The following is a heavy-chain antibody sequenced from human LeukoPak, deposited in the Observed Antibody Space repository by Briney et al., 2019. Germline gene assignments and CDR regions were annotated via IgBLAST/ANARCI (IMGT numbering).Heavy chain of an antibody. CDR3: ARERVSAGLGYCSGGSSYSGIDAFDI. D-gene: IGHD2-15*01. CDR1: GYTFTSYG. Sequence: GASVKVSCKASGYTFTSYGISWVRQAPGQGLEWMGWISAYNGNTNYAQKLQGRVTMTTDTSTSTAYMELRSLRSDDTAAYYCARERVSAGLGYCSGGSSYSGIDAFDIWGQGTMVTVSS. J-gene: IGHJ3*02. CDR2: ISAYNGNT. V-gene: IGHV1-18*01.